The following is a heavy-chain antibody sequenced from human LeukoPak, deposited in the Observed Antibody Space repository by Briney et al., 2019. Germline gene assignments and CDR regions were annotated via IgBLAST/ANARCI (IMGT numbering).Heavy chain of an antibody. V-gene: IGHV4-34*01. CDR2: INHSGST. J-gene: IGHJ4*02. D-gene: IGHD3-10*01. Sequence: SETLSLTCAVYGGSFSGYYWSWIRQPPGKGLEWIGEINHSGSTNYNPSLKSRVTISVDTSKNQCSLKLSSVTAADTAVYYCARGTGGSGGSGIDYWGQGTLVTVSS. CDR1: GGSFSGYY. CDR3: ARGTGGSGGSGIDY.